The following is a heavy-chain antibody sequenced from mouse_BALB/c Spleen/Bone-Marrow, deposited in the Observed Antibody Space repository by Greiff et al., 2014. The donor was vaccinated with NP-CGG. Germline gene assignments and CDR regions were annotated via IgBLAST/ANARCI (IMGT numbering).Heavy chain of an antibody. J-gene: IGHJ4*01. D-gene: IGHD2-1*01. CDR3: GRNGNYYAMDY. CDR1: EYEFPSHN. CDR2: INSYGGST. Sequence: EVQLVESGGGLVQPGESLKLSCESNEYEFPSHNMSWVRKTPEKRLELVAAINSYGGSTYYTDTMERRFIISRDNTKKTLYLQKSSLRSEDTALYYCGRNGNYYAMDYWGQGTLVTVSS. V-gene: IGHV5-2*01.